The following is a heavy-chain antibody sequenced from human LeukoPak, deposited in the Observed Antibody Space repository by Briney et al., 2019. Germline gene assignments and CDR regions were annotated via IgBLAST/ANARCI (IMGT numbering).Heavy chain of an antibody. CDR2: IIPIFGTA. CDR1: GGTFSSYA. CDR3: AREMATPYYFDY. D-gene: IGHD5-24*01. Sequence: GASVKVSCKASGGTFSSYAISWVRQAPGQGLEWMGGIIPIFGTANYAQKFQGRVAITADESTSTAYMELSSLRSEDTAVYYCAREMATPYYFDYWGQGTLVTVSS. J-gene: IGHJ4*02. V-gene: IGHV1-69*13.